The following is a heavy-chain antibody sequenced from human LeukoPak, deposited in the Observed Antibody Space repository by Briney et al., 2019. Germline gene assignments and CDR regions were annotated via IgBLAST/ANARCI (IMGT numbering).Heavy chain of an antibody. CDR2: IRYDGGNK. CDR3: VKDPYGDYLRYFDY. Sequence: GGSLRLSCAASGFTFSTYGTHWVRQAPGKGLEWVSLIRYDGGNKYYADSVKGRFTISRDNSKNTLYLQMNSLRAEDTAVYYCVKDPYGDYLRYFDYWGHGTLVTVSS. D-gene: IGHD4-17*01. V-gene: IGHV3-30*02. CDR1: GFTFSTYG. J-gene: IGHJ4*01.